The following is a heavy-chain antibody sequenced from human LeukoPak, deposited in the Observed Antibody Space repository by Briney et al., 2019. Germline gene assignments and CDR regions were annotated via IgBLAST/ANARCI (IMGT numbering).Heavy chain of an antibody. Sequence: PGGSLRLSCAASGFTFSGYDMSWVRQAPGKGLEWVSVIRGSGGSTYYADSVKGRFTISRDNSKNTLYLQMNSLRAEDTAVYYCAKDGNYYDSSGYSDWGQGTLVTVSS. CDR3: AKDGNYYDSSGYSD. J-gene: IGHJ4*02. D-gene: IGHD3-22*01. CDR2: IRGSGGST. CDR1: GFTFSGYD. V-gene: IGHV3-23*01.